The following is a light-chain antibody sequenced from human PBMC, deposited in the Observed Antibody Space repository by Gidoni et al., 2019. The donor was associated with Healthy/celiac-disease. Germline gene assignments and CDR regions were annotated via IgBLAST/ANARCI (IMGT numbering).Light chain of an antibody. J-gene: IGKJ4*01. CDR3: QQSYSTPLT. CDR1: QSISSY. Sequence: DIQMTESPSSLSASVGDRVTITCRASQSISSYLNWYQQKPGKAPKLLIYAASSLQSGVPSRFSGSGAGTDFSLIISSLQPEEFATYYCQQSYSTPLTFGGGTKVEIK. V-gene: IGKV1-39*01. CDR2: AAS.